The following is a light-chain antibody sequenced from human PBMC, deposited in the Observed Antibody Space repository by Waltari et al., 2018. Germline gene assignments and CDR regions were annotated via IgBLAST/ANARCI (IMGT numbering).Light chain of an antibody. V-gene: IGLV5-45*01. CDR3: MIWHSSAVV. Sequence: QAVLTQTASFSASPGTSASPTCPVRSGINVGTYRIYSCQQKPGSPPQYLLRYKSDSDNHQCSGFPSRFSGSKDASANAGILLISGLQSEDEADYYCMIWHSSAVVFGGGTKLTVL. J-gene: IGLJ2*01. CDR1: SGINVGTYR. CDR2: YKSDSDN.